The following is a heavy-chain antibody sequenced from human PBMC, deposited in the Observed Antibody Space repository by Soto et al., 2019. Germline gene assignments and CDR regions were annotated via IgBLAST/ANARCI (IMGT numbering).Heavy chain of an antibody. D-gene: IGHD6-13*01. J-gene: IGHJ6*02. Sequence: QLQLQESGPGLVKPSETLSLTCTVSGGSISSSSYYWGWIRQPPGKGLEWIGSIYYSGSTYYNPSLKSRVTISVDTSKNQFSLKLSSVTAADTAVYYCARLGVKYSSSPTTVVYGMDVWGQGTTVTVSS. CDR2: IYYSGST. CDR3: ARLGVKYSSSPTTVVYGMDV. CDR1: GGSISSSSYY. V-gene: IGHV4-39*01.